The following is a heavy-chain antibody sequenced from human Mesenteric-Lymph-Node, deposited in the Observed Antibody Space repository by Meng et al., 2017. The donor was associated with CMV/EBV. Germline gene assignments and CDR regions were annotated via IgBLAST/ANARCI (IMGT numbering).Heavy chain of an antibody. CDR2: SFYTGRT. V-gene: IGHV4-59*01. J-gene: IGHJ4*02. CDR3: ARGRYCTDTSCYFDY. CDR1: SGSINGFY. Sequence: SETLSLTCTVSSGSINGFYWSWFRQPPGKGLEWIGFSFYTGRTNYNLSLRSRVTISVDTSKNRFSLKLTSVTAADTAVHYCARGRYCTDTSCYFDYWGRGALVTVSS. D-gene: IGHD2-8*02.